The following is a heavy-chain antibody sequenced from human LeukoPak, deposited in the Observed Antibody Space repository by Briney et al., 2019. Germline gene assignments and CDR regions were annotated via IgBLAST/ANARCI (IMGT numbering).Heavy chain of an antibody. CDR3: ANPRYDSSGYYYVD. D-gene: IGHD3-22*01. Sequence: ASVKVSCKASGYTFTDYTMHWLRQAPGQRLDWMGWINGGSGNTKYSPEFQGRVTITRDTSASTAYMELSSLRSEDTAVYYCANPRYDSSGYYYVDWGQGTLVTISS. CDR1: GYTFTDYT. V-gene: IGHV1-3*01. CDR2: INGGSGNT. J-gene: IGHJ4*02.